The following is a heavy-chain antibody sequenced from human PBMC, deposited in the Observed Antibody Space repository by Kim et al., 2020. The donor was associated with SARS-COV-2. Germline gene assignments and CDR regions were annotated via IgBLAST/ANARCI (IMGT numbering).Heavy chain of an antibody. V-gene: IGHV3-21*01. D-gene: IGHD7-27*01. J-gene: IGHJ4*02. CDR2: YT. Sequence: YTYSAASMKGRFTISRDNAKNSLYLQMNSLRADDTAVYYCLTATRGTFDYWGQGTLVTVSS. CDR3: LTATRGTFDY.